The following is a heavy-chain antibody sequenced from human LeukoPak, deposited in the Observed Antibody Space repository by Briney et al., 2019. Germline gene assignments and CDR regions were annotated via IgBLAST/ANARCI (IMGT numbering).Heavy chain of an antibody. J-gene: IGHJ4*02. D-gene: IGHD2-2*01. CDR2: IWSDGVNK. CDR3: AREYAVG. Sequence: PGRSLRLSRAASGFTFTDYGMHWVRQAPGKGLEWVAGIWSDGVNKYSADSVRGRFTISRDNSKNTLYLDMNSLRAEDTAVYYCAREYAVGRGQGTLVTVSS. CDR1: GFTFTDYG. V-gene: IGHV3-33*01.